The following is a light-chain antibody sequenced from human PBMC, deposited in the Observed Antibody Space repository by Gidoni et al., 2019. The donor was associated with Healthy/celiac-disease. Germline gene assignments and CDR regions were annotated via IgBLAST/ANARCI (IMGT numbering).Light chain of an antibody. J-gene: IGLJ2*01. CDR3: QSYDSSLSGSGVV. V-gene: IGLV1-40*01. CDR2: GNS. CDR1: SSNLGAGYG. Sequence: QSVLPQPPSVSGAPGPRVTIPCTGSSSNLGAGYGVHWYQQLPGTAPQLPIYGNSNRPSGVPDRFPGSKSGTSASLAITGLQAEDEADYYCQSYDSSLSGSGVVFGGGTKLTVL.